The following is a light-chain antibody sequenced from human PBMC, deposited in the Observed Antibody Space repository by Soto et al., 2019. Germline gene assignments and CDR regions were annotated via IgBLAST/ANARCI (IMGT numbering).Light chain of an antibody. CDR2: GAS. CDR3: QQYNNWPRT. Sequence: EIVMTQSPATLSVSPGERATLSCMASQSVSSNLAWYQQKPGQAPRLLIYGASTRATGIPARFSGSGSGTDFTPTISSLQSEDFAVFYCQQYNNWPRTFGQGTKVDIK. J-gene: IGKJ1*01. CDR1: QSVSSN. V-gene: IGKV3-15*01.